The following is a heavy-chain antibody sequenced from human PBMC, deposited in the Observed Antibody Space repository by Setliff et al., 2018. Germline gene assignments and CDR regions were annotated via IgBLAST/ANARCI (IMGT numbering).Heavy chain of an antibody. CDR2: IGHTGIT. Sequence: SETLSLTCTVSGYSISSGYIWGWIRQPPGKGLEWVGNIGHTGITNYNPSLKRRVTISVDTSKNQISLKVKSVTAADTAVYYCARDVVAAFGWFDPWGQGTLVTVPS. CDR1: GYSISSGYI. V-gene: IGHV4-38-2*02. J-gene: IGHJ5*02. D-gene: IGHD2-15*01. CDR3: ARDVVAAFGWFDP.